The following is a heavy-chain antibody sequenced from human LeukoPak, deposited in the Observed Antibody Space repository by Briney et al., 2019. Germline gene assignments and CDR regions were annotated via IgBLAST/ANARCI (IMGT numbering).Heavy chain of an antibody. CDR1: GGTFSSYA. J-gene: IGHJ3*02. D-gene: IGHD5-18*01. V-gene: IGHV1-69*06. CDR3: ARGNSHAQHAFGI. Sequence: SVKVSCKASGGTFSSYAISWVRQVPGQGLEWMGGIIPIFGTANYAQKFQGRVTITADKSTSTAYMELSSLRSEDTAVYYCARGNSHAQHAFGIWGQGTMVTVSS. CDR2: IIPIFGTA.